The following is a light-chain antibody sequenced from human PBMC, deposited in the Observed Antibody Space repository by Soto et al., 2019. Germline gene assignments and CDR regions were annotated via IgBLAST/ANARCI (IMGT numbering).Light chain of an antibody. V-gene: IGLV2-14*01. CDR3: SSYTSSSIVV. Sequence: QSVLTQPASVSGSPGQSITISCTGTSSDVGGYNYVSWYQQHPGKAPKLMIYEVSNRPSGVSNRFSGSKSGNTASLTISGLQAEDEAAYYCSSYTSSSIVVFGRGTKLTVL. CDR1: SSDVGGYNY. CDR2: EVS. J-gene: IGLJ2*01.